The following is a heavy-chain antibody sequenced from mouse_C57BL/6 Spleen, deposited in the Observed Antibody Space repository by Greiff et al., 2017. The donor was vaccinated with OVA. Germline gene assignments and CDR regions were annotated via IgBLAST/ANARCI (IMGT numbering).Heavy chain of an antibody. D-gene: IGHD2-1*01. J-gene: IGHJ2*01. CDR1: GYTFTSYW. CDR3: ARGAIYYGNYHYVDY. CDR2: IDPSDSYT. V-gene: IGHV1-59*01. Sequence: QVQLQQPGAELVRPGTSVKLSCKASGYTFTSYWMHWVKQRPGQGLEWIGVIDPSDSYTNYNQKFKGKATLTVDTSSSTAYMQLSRLTSEDSAVYNCARGAIYYGNYHYVDYWGQGTTLTVSS.